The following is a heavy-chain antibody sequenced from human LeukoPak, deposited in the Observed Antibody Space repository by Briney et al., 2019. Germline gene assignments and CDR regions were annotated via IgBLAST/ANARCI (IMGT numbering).Heavy chain of an antibody. V-gene: IGHV3-30*02. CDR3: ARDGRESSGWYGYWYFDL. D-gene: IGHD6-19*01. Sequence: GGSLRLSCAASGFTSSSYGMHWVRQAPGKGLEWVAFIRYDGSNKYYADSVKGRFTISRDNSKNTLYLQMNSLRVEDTAMYYCARDGRESSGWYGYWYFDLWGRGTLVTVSS. CDR1: GFTSSSYG. CDR2: IRYDGSNK. J-gene: IGHJ2*01.